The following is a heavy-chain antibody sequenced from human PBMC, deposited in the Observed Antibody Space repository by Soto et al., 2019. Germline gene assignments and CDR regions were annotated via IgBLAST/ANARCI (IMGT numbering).Heavy chain of an antibody. CDR3: AKGVSQYTPLALFDY. CDR1: GFTFSSYA. Sequence: QLGGSLRLSCAASGFTFSSYAMSWVRQAPGKGLEWVSTISGSDGRTYSTDSVKGRFTISRDNSRNTAYLQMNSLRVEDTAVYYCAKGVSQYTPLALFDYWGRGTLVPVSS. V-gene: IGHV3-23*01. D-gene: IGHD5-18*01. CDR2: ISGSDGRT. J-gene: IGHJ4*02.